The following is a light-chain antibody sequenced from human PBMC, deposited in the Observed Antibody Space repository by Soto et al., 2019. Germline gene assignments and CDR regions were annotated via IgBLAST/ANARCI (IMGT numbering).Light chain of an antibody. CDR2: GAS. CDR1: QSVSSY. J-gene: IGKJ3*01. CDR3: QQYHDWPPIT. Sequence: EIVMTQSPDTLSVSPGEGVTLSCRASQSVSSYLAWYQQKPGQSPRLLMYGASTRATDIPARFSGGGSGTEFTLTISSLQSEDVAIYYCQQYHDWPPITFGPGTKVESK. V-gene: IGKV3-15*01.